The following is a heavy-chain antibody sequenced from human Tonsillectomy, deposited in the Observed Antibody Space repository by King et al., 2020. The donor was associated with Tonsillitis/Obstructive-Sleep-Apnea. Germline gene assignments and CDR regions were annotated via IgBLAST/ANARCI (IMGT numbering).Heavy chain of an antibody. CDR2: ISAYNGNT. CDR1: GYTFTSYG. J-gene: IGHJ6*03. CDR3: ARGVAARQRPVYYYMDV. V-gene: IGHV1-18*01. Sequence: QLVQSGAEVKKPGASVKVSCKASGYTFTSYGISWVRQAPGQGLEWMGWISAYNGNTNYAQNLQGRVTMTTDTSTRTAYMELRSLRSDDTAVYYCARGVAARQRPVYYYMDVWGEGSTVTVSS. D-gene: IGHD6-6*01.